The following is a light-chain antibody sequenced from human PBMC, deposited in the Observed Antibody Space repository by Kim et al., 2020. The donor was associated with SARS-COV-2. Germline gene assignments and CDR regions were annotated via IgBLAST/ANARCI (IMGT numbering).Light chain of an antibody. CDR1: QSISSW. Sequence: SGGGRVTIPCRTSQSISSWLAWYQQKPGKAPKLLIYKASSLESGVPSRFSGSGSGTEFTLTISSLQPDDFATYYCQQYNSYSQGYTFGQGTKLEI. CDR3: QQYNSYSQGYT. V-gene: IGKV1-5*03. J-gene: IGKJ2*01. CDR2: KAS.